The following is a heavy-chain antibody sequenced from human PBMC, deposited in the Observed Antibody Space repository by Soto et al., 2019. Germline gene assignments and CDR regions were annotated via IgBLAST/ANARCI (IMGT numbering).Heavy chain of an antibody. CDR1: GYTFTSYA. J-gene: IGHJ4*02. Sequence: GGSLRLSCKASGYTFTSYAMHWVRQAPGQRLEWMGWINAGNGNTKYSQKFQGRVTITRDTSASTAYMELSSLRSEDTAVYYCARDSSGYALQFDYWGQGTLVTVSS. V-gene: IGHV1-3*01. D-gene: IGHD5-12*01. CDR3: ARDSSGYALQFDY. CDR2: INAGNGNT.